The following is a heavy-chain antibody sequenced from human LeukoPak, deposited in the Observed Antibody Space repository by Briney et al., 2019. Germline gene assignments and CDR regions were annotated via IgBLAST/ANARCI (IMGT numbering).Heavy chain of an antibody. V-gene: IGHV3-9*01. CDR3: VGYGSGSYYNYYMDV. J-gene: IGHJ6*03. CDR1: GFTFDDYA. Sequence: GRSLRLSCAASGFTFDDYAMHWVRQAPGKGLEWVASISWKNDNIAYADSVKGRFTISRDNSKNTLYLQMNSLRAEDTAVYCCVGYGSGSYYNYYMDVWGKGTTVTVSS. CDR2: ISWKNDNI. D-gene: IGHD3-10*01.